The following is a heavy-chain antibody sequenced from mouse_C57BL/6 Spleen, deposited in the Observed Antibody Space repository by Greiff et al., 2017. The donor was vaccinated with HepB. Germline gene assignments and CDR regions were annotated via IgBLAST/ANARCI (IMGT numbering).Heavy chain of an antibody. J-gene: IGHJ1*03. CDR1: GYTFTDYY. CDR3: ARGTYYSNSYFDV. D-gene: IGHD2-5*01. V-gene: IGHV1-26*01. CDR2: INPNNGGT. Sequence: EVKLQQSGPELVKPGASVKISCKASGYTFTDYYMNWVKQSHGKSLEWIGDINPNNGGTSYNQKFKGKATLTVDKSSSTAYMELRSLTSEDSAVYYCARGTYYSNSYFDVWGTGTTVTVSS.